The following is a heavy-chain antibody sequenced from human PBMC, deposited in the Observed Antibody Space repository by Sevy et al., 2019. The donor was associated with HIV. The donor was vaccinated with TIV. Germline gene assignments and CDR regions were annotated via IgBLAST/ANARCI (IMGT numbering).Heavy chain of an antibody. V-gene: IGHV1-2*06. J-gene: IGHJ4*02. CDR1: GYTFTAYY. CDR3: ARYCSSTSCYAPPFDY. D-gene: IGHD2-2*01. Sequence: ASVKVSCKASGYTFTAYYMHWVRQAPGQGLEWMGRINPKRGGTNYAQKFQGRVTMTMDTSISTAYMELSRLRSDDTAVYYCARYCSSTSCYAPPFDYWGQGTLVTVSS. CDR2: INPKRGGT.